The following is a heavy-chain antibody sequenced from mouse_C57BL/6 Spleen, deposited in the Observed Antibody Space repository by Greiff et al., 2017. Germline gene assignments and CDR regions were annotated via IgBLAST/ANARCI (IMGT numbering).Heavy chain of an antibody. CDR1: GYAFSSSW. CDR2: IYPGDADT. D-gene: IGHD2-3*01. CDR3: ASDGYYD. J-gene: IGHJ2*01. V-gene: IGHV1-82*01. Sequence: QVQLKESGPELVKPGASVKISCKASGYAFSSSWMNWVKQRPGKGLEWIGRIYPGDADTNYNGKFKGKATLTANKSSSTDYMQLSSLTSEDSAVYCCASDGYYDWGQGTTLTVSS.